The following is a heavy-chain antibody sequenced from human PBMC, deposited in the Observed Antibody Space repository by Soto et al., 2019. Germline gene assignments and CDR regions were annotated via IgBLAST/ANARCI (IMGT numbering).Heavy chain of an antibody. Sequence: PGGSLRLSCAASGFTFSSYGMHWVRQAPGKGLECVAVIPYDGSNKYYADSVKGRFTISRDNSKNTLYLQMNSLRAEDTAVYYCAKGEVLWLRSVDYWGQGTLVTVYS. J-gene: IGHJ4*02. CDR3: AKGEVLWLRSVDY. CDR2: IPYDGSNK. D-gene: IGHD5-12*01. CDR1: GFTFSSYG. V-gene: IGHV3-30*18.